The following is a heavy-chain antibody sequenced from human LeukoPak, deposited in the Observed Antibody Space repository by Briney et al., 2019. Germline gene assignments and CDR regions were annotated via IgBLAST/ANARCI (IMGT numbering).Heavy chain of an antibody. CDR3: AKSFGGYDGGYYYGMDV. V-gene: IGHV3-30*18. CDR1: GFTFSSYG. D-gene: IGHD5-12*01. CDR2: ISYDGSNK. Sequence: PGGSLRLSCAASGFTFSSYGMHWVRQAPGKGLGWVAVISYDGSNKYYADSVKGRFTISRDNSKNTLYLQMNSLRAEDTAVYYCAKSFGGYDGGYYYGMDVWGQGTTVTVSS. J-gene: IGHJ6*02.